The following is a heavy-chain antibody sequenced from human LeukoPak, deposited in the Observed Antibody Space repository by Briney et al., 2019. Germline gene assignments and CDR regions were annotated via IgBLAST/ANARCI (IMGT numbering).Heavy chain of an antibody. Sequence: ASVKVSCKASGYTFTSYVMYWVRQAPGQRLEWMGWINAGNGNAKYSQKFQGRVTITRDTSASTAYMELSSLRSDDTAIYYCARDLMYCDTMSCYDGDFDYWGQGTPVTVSS. CDR1: GYTFTSYV. V-gene: IGHV1-3*01. CDR2: INAGNGNA. J-gene: IGHJ4*02. CDR3: ARDLMYCDTMSCYDGDFDY. D-gene: IGHD2-2*01.